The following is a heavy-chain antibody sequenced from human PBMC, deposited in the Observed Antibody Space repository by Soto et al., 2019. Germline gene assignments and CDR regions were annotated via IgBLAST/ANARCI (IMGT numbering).Heavy chain of an antibody. CDR2: IYYTGST. J-gene: IGHJ4*02. Sequence: SETLSLTCTVSGGSVNTAPYHWSWIRQSPRNGLEWIGNIYYTGSTNYNPSFESRVAVSLDTSNNQFSLRLTSLTAADTAVYFCARDHHSYYDTSGYYPYFDFWGQGTLVTVSS. CDR1: GGSVNTAPYH. D-gene: IGHD3-22*01. CDR3: ARDHHSYYDTSGYYPYFDF. V-gene: IGHV4-61*01.